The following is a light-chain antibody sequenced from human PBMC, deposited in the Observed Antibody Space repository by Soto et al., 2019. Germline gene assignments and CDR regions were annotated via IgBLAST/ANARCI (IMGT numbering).Light chain of an antibody. Sequence: QSALTQPTSVSGSPGQSITISCTATSSDVGSFDFVSWFQQHPGKAPKVMIYEVNNRPSGVSYRFSGSKSGNTASLTISGLQAEDEADYYCSSFTTTNTWVFCGGTKLTVL. CDR2: EVN. CDR1: SSDVGSFDF. CDR3: SSFTTTNTWV. J-gene: IGLJ3*02. V-gene: IGLV2-14*01.